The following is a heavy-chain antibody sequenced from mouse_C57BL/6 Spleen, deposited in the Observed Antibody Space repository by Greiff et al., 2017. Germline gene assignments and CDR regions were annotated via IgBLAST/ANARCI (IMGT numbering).Heavy chain of an antibody. CDR3: ARVYYGSSYNY. CDR2: INPSNGGT. J-gene: IGHJ2*02. D-gene: IGHD1-1*01. CDR1: GYTFTSYW. V-gene: IGHV1-53*01. Sequence: QVQLQQPGTELVKPGASVKLSCKASGYTFTSYWMHWVKQRPGQGLEWIGNINPSNGGTNYTEKFKSKATRTVDNSSRTAYMQLSSLPSAYSAVYYCARVYYGSSYNYWGQGTSLTVSS.